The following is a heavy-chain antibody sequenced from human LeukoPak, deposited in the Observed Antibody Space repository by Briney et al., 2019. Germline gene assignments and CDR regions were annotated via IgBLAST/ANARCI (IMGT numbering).Heavy chain of an antibody. J-gene: IGHJ4*02. CDR1: GYSFTSYW. D-gene: IGHD4-17*01. CDR2: IDPSDSDT. V-gene: IGHV5-10-1*01. CDR3: ARLDDYGDYG. Sequence: GESQKISCNGSGYSFTSYWTSWVRQMPGKGLEWMGRIDPSDSDTKYSPSFQGHVTISADKSISTAYLQWSSLKASDTATYYCARLDDYGDYGWGQGTLVTVSS.